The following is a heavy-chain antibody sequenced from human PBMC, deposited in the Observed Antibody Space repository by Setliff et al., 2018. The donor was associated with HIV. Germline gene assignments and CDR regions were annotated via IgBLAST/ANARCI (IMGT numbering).Heavy chain of an antibody. V-gene: IGHV4-34*01. CDR3: ARLTTTYYYDSSAYYHPV. CDR1: GGSLSSYY. CDR2: IHPTGHI. J-gene: IGHJ4*02. Sequence: SETLSLTCVASGGSLSSYYWNWIRQTPGKGLEWIGEIHPTGHINYNPSYKSRVTISVDTSKNQFSLKLSSVTAADTAVFYCARLTTTYYYDSSAYYHPVWGQGTLVTVSS. D-gene: IGHD3-22*01.